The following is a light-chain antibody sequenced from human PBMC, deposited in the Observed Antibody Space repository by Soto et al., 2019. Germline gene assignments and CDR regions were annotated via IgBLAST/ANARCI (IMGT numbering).Light chain of an antibody. CDR2: EVS. CDR3: SSYTTGSTLYV. J-gene: IGLJ1*01. CDR1: SNDIGAYKY. Sequence: SVLAQPASVSGSPGQSITISCTGSSNDIGAYKYVSWYQQYPGKAPKLIIFEVSNRPSGVSNRFSGSKSGNTASLTTAGLQAEDEADYHCSSYTTGSTLYVFGGGTKVTVL. V-gene: IGLV2-14*01.